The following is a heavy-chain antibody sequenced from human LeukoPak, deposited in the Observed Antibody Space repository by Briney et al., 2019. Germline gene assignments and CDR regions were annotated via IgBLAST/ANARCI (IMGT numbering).Heavy chain of an antibody. CDR2: ISRDGSTP. J-gene: IGHJ4*02. CDR3: ARDIRGNYFAS. V-gene: IGHV3-43*01. D-gene: IGHD3-16*01. CDR1: GFIFDDSL. Sequence: GGSLRLSCVASGFIFDDSLMHWVRQAPGKGLEWISLISRDGSTPYYADSVKGRFTISRDNSKNSLFLQMNSLTPEDTAVYYCARDIRGNYFASWGQGTLVTVSS.